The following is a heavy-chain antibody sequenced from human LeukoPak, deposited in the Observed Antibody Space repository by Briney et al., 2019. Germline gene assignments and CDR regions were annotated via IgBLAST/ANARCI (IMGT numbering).Heavy chain of an antibody. CDR2: IYYSGST. CDR3: ARDYGSGSYYKALNWFDP. D-gene: IGHD3-10*01. J-gene: IGHJ5*02. CDR1: GGSISSYY. V-gene: IGHV4-59*01. Sequence: SETLSLTCTVSGGSISSYYWSWIRQPPGKGLEWIGYIYYSGSTNYNPSLKSRVTISVDTSKNQFSLKLSSVTAADTAVYYCARDYGSGSYYKALNWFDPWGQGTLVTVSS.